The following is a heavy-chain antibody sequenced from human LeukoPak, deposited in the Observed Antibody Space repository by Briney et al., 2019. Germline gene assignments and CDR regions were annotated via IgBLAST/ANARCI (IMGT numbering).Heavy chain of an antibody. V-gene: IGHV3-48*04. Sequence: GGSLRLSCAASGFTFSSYSMNWVRQAPGKGLEWVSYISGRGTTTYYADSVKGRFTISKDNAKNSLHLQMNSLRAEDTAVYYCARESGMYSSGSWYDYWGQGTLVTVSS. J-gene: IGHJ4*02. CDR2: ISGRGTTT. CDR1: GFTFSSYS. CDR3: ARESGMYSSGSWYDY. D-gene: IGHD6-19*01.